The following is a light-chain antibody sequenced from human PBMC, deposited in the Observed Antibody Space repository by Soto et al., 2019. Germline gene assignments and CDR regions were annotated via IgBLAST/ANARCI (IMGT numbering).Light chain of an antibody. CDR1: SNDVGGYAY. CDR2: EVS. V-gene: IGLV2-14*01. Sequence: QSALTQPASVSGSPGQSITISCTGTSNDVGGYAYVSWYQQYPGKAPKLVISEVSNRPSGVSHRFSGSRSGNTASLTISGLQAEDEADYYCASYTGNNAWLFGGGTKLTVL. CDR3: ASYTGNNAWL. J-gene: IGLJ2*01.